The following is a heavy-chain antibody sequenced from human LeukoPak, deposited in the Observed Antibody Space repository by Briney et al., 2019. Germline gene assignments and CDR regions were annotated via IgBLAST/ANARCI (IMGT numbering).Heavy chain of an antibody. CDR2: IKEDGSIQ. V-gene: IGHV3-7*01. D-gene: IGHD6-19*01. CDR1: GFTFSSYW. J-gene: IGHJ4*02. CDR3: ARDVWTGVAVSDY. Sequence: GGSLRLSCVASGFTFSSYWMTWARQAPGKGLEWLANIKEDGSIQYYLDSVRGRFTISRDNAKTSVYLQLNSLRADDTAVYYCARDVWTGVAVSDYWGQGTLVTVSS.